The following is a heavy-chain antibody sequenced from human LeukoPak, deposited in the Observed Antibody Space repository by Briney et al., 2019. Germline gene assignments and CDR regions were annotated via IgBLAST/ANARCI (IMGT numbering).Heavy chain of an antibody. V-gene: IGHV4-34*08. CDR3: VSLEGDGNNYWLDS. Sequence: SETLSLTCTVSGVTFSDYYWAWIRQPPGKGLEWVGEINRSGGTNYNPSIKSRATISVQTSANQFSLKVNFVTPADAAVYYCVSLEGDGNNYWLDSWGQGTLVTVSS. J-gene: IGHJ5*01. D-gene: IGHD5-24*01. CDR2: INRSGGT. CDR1: GVTFSDYY.